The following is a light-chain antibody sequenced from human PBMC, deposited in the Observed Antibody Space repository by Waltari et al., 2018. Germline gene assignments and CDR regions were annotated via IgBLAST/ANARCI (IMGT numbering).Light chain of an antibody. J-gene: IGKJ2*01. CDR3: QQYNNWLLYS. Sequence: EIVMTQSPATLSVSPGERAPLSCRARQSVGNNLAWYQQKPGQAPRLLIYDASIRATGVPARFSGSGSGTEFTLTISSLQSEDFAVYYCQQYNNWLLYSFGQGTKLEIK. V-gene: IGKV3-15*01. CDR1: QSVGNN. CDR2: DAS.